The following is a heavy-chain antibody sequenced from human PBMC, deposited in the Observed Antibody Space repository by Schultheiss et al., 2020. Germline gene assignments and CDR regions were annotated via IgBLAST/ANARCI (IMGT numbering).Heavy chain of an antibody. V-gene: IGHV3-15*07. CDR1: GFTFSNAW. D-gene: IGHD2-21*01. J-gene: IGHJ6*03. CDR2: IKSKTDGGTT. Sequence: GESLKISCAASGFTFSNAWMNWVRQAPGKGLEWVGRIKSKTDGGTTDYAAPVKGRFTISRDDSKNTLYLQMNSLKTEDTAVYYCTRDGEDGALNYMDVWGKGTTVTVSS. CDR3: TRDGEDGALNYMDV.